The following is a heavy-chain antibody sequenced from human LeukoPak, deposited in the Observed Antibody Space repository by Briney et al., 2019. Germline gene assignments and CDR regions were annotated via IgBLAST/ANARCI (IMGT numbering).Heavy chain of an antibody. D-gene: IGHD3-10*01. CDR1: GFTFSSYW. V-gene: IGHV4-39*01. J-gene: IGHJ5*02. CDR2: IYYSGST. CDR3: ARHGLDGSGSSGWFDP. Sequence: GSLRLSCAASGFTFSSYWMSWIRQPPGKGLEWIGSIYYSGSTYYNPSLKSRVTISVDTSKNQFSLKLSSVTAADTAVYYCARHGLDGSGSSGWFDPWGQGTLVTVSS.